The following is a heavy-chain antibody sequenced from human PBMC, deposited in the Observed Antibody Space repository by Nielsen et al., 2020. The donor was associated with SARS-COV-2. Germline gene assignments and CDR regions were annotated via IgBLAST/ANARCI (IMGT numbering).Heavy chain of an antibody. CDR3: ARHGYCSNNTCSIDA. D-gene: IGHD2-2*03. J-gene: IGHJ6*03. Sequence: GGSLRLSCEASGYRFTSYWIAWVRQLPGKGLEWVGIIYPGDSDTRYSPSFQDQVTISADKSVSTAYLQWASLTASDTSIYYCARHGYCSNNTCSIDAWGKGTTVTVS. CDR1: GYRFTSYW. V-gene: IGHV5-51*01. CDR2: IYPGDSDT.